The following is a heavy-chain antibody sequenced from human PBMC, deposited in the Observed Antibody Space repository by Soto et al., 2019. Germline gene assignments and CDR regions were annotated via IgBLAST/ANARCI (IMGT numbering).Heavy chain of an antibody. CDR1: GFTFSSYS. Sequence: GGSLRLSCAASGFTFSSYSMNWVRQAPGKGLEWVSYISSSSSTIYYADSVKGRFTISRDNAKNSLYLQMNSLRAEDTAVYYCARVRSVAATPYFDYWGQGTLVTVSS. CDR3: ARVRSVAATPYFDY. V-gene: IGHV3-48*01. CDR2: ISSSSSTI. D-gene: IGHD2-15*01. J-gene: IGHJ4*02.